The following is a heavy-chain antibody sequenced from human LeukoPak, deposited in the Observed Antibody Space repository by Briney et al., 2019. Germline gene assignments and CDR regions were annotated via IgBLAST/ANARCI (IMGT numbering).Heavy chain of an antibody. CDR2: ISSSSSAI. CDR3: AGDGTGVLPGDAFDI. D-gene: IGHD1-1*01. V-gene: IGHV3-21*01. CDR1: GFTFSTYS. J-gene: IGHJ3*02. Sequence: GGSLRLSCAASGFTFSTYSMNWVRQAPGKGLEWLSSISSSSSAIYYANSVQGRFTISRDNAKNSLYLQMHTLSAEDTAVYYCAGDGTGVLPGDAFDIWSQGTMVTVSS.